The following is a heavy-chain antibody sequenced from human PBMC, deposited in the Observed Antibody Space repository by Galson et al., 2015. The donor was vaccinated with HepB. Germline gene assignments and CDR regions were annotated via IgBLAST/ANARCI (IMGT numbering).Heavy chain of an antibody. CDR3: ARHVKQWLVRVGVGFVDY. D-gene: IGHD6-19*01. CDR2: IDPSDSYT. J-gene: IGHJ4*02. Sequence: QSGAEVTKPGESLRISCKGSGYSFTSYWISWVRQMPGKGLEWMGRIDPSDSYTNYSPSFQGHVTISADKFISTAYLQWSSLKASDTAMYYCARHVKQWLVRVGVGFVDYWGQGTLVTVSS. V-gene: IGHV5-10-1*01. CDR1: GYSFTSYW.